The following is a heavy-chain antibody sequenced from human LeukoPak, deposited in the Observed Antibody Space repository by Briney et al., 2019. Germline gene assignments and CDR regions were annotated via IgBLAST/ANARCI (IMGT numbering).Heavy chain of an antibody. D-gene: IGHD3-3*01. Sequence: ASVKVSCKPSGYTFTSYHINWVRQATGPGLEWIGWMNPNSGNTGHAQQFQGRVTMTRSTSICTAYMELSSLRSEDTAVYYCARRDYDFWSGYYELEPGTPYYYYMDVWGKGTTVTVSS. J-gene: IGHJ6*03. CDR1: GYTFTSYH. V-gene: IGHV1-8*01. CDR2: MNPNSGNT. CDR3: ARRDYDFWSGYYELEPGTPYYYYMDV.